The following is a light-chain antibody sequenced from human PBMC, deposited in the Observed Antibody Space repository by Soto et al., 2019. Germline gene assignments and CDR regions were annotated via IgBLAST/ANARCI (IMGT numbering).Light chain of an antibody. CDR3: QQYGSPRT. J-gene: IGKJ2*01. Sequence: EIVLTQSPGTLSLSPGERATLSCRASQSVSSSYLAWYQQKPGQAPRLLIYGASSRATGIPDRFSGSGSGTGFTLTISRLEPEDFAVYYCQQYGSPRTFGQGTKLEIK. CDR1: QSVSSSY. V-gene: IGKV3-20*01. CDR2: GAS.